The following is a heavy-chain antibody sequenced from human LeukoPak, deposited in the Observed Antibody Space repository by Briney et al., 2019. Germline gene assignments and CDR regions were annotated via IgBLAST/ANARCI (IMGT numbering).Heavy chain of an antibody. J-gene: IGHJ4*02. CDR1: GGFISNYY. Sequence: PSETLSLTCTVSGGFISNYYWSWIRQPAGKGLEWIGRIYSSGTTKYNPSLKSRVAISVDKSKNQFSLKLSSVTAADTAVYYCARALRSGDYFDHWGQGTLVTVSS. CDR2: IYSSGTT. CDR3: ARALRSGDYFDH. D-gene: IGHD2-15*01. V-gene: IGHV4-4*07.